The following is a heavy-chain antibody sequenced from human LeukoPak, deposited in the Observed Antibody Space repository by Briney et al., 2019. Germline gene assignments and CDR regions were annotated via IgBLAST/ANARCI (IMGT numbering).Heavy chain of an antibody. V-gene: IGHV3-21*01. CDR3: ARVYHSSGWGFGY. J-gene: IGHJ4*02. D-gene: IGHD6-19*01. CDR2: ISSSSSYI. Sequence: PGGSLRLSCEASGFTFRRHAMNWVRQAPGKGLEWVSSISSSSSYIYYADSVKGRFTISRDNAKNSLYLQMNSLRAEDTAVYYCARVYHSSGWGFGYWGQGTLVTVSS. CDR1: GFTFRRHA.